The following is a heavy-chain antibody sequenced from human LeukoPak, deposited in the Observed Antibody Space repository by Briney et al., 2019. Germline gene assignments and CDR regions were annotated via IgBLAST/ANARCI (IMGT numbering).Heavy chain of an antibody. Sequence: ASVTVSCKASGCTFTSYYMHWVRQAPGQGLAWMGIINPTDGRTSYAQKFQGRVTMTRDTATSTVYMELSSLRSEDTAVYYCARDWGIAVAGYFDYWGQGTLVTVSS. CDR2: INPTDGRT. D-gene: IGHD6-19*01. J-gene: IGHJ4*02. V-gene: IGHV1-46*01. CDR1: GCTFTSYY. CDR3: ARDWGIAVAGYFDY.